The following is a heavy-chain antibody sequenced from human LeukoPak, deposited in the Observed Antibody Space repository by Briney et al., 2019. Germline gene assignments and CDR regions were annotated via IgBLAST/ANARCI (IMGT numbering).Heavy chain of an antibody. V-gene: IGHV3-21*01. Sequence: GGSLRLSCAASGFTFSSYGMHWVRQAPGKGLEWVSSISRSSNYKYYADSVKGRFTISRDNAKNSLYLQMNSLRAEDTAVYYCARVRTMVRGVGYYYYYYMDVWGKGTTVTVSS. D-gene: IGHD3-10*01. CDR2: ISRSSNYK. CDR3: ARVRTMVRGVGYYYYYYMDV. J-gene: IGHJ6*03. CDR1: GFTFSSYG.